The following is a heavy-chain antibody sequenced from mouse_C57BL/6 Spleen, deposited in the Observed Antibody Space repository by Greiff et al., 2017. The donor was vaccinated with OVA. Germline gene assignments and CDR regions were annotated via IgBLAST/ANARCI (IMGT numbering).Heavy chain of an antibody. CDR3: ASPFYGSSYEWYFDV. CDR2: IYPGSGST. CDR1: GYTFTSYW. D-gene: IGHD1-1*01. J-gene: IGHJ1*03. V-gene: IGHV1-55*01. Sequence: QVQLQQPGAELVKPGASVKMSCKASGYTFTSYWITWVKQRPGQGLEWIGDIYPGSGSTNYNEKFKSKATRTVDTSSSTAYMQLSSLTSEDSAVYYCASPFYGSSYEWYFDVWGTGTTVTVSS.